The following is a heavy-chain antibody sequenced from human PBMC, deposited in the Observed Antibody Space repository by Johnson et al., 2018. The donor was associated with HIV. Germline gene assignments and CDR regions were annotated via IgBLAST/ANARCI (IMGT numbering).Heavy chain of an antibody. J-gene: IGHJ3*02. V-gene: IGHV3-11*04. CDR3: ARSVNAGRPFDI. Sequence: QVQLVESGGGLVKPGGSLRLSCGASGFTFSDSYMNWIRQAPGKGLEWVSYISSSDSAIWYADSVKGRFTVSRDNAKNSLYLQMNSLRAEDTAVYYCARSVNAGRPFDIWGQGTLVTVS. CDR2: ISSSDSAI. D-gene: IGHD2-8*01. CDR1: GFTFSDSY.